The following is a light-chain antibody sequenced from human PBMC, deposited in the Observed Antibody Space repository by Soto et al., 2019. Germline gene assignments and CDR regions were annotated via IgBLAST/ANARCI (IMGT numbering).Light chain of an antibody. CDR2: DAS. CDR1: QSISGY. Sequence: DIQVTQSPSSLSASVGDRVTISCRASQSISGYLNWYQQKPGKAPNLLIFDASSLQSGVPSRFSGSGSGTEFTLTISSLQPDDFATYYCQQYNSYRMFGQGTKVDIK. J-gene: IGKJ1*01. V-gene: IGKV1-5*01. CDR3: QQYNSYRM.